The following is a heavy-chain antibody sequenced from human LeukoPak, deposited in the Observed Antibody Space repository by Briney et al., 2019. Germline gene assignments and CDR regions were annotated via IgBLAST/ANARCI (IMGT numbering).Heavy chain of an antibody. CDR1: GFIFSSYA. D-gene: IGHD3-3*01. CDR3: AKLGWAGVVTSPPLH. Sequence: GGSLRLSCAASGFIFSSYAMSWVRQAPGKGLEWVSTIKSAGDSTSYADSVKGRFTISRDNSKNTLYLQMNSLRDEDTAIYYCAKLGWAGVVTSPPLHWGQGTLVTVSS. V-gene: IGHV3-23*01. J-gene: IGHJ4*02. CDR2: IKSAGDST.